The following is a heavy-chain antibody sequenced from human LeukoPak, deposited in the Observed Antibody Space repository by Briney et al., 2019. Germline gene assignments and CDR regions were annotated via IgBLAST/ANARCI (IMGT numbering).Heavy chain of an antibody. CDR3: AKNWGSGWFFEY. CDR2: MSYDGNNK. Sequence: GGSLGLSCAASGFTFSSYGMHWVRQAPGKGLEWVAVMSYDGNNKYYADSVKGRFTISRDNSKNTLYLQMNSLRAEDTAVYYCAKNWGSGWFFEYWGQGTLVTVSS. J-gene: IGHJ4*02. CDR1: GFTFSSYG. V-gene: IGHV3-30*18. D-gene: IGHD6-19*01.